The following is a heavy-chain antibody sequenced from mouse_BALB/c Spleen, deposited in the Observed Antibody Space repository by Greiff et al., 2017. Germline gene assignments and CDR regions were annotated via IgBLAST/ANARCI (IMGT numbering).Heavy chain of an antibody. V-gene: IGHV2-6-7*02. D-gene: IGHD2-1*01. CDR2: IWGDGST. CDR1: GFLLTGYG. CDR3: ARDYYGNDYAMDY. Sequence: VQLQESGPGLVAPSQSLSITCTVSGFLLTGYGVNWVRQPPGKGLEWLGMIWGDGSTDYNSALKSRLSISKDNSKSQVFLKMNSLQTDDTARYYCARDYYGNDYAMDYWGQGTSVTVSS. J-gene: IGHJ4*01.